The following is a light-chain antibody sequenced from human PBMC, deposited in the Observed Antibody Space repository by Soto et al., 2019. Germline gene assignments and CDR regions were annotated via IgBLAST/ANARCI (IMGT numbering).Light chain of an antibody. Sequence: DSQMTQYPSTLSASLGDRVTITCRASQSINSCLAWYQQKPRKAPKLLISKASTLQSGVPTRFSGSGSGTEFTLTIKSLQPDDFATYYCQQYESYPMTFGGGTKVEIK. CDR2: KAS. V-gene: IGKV1-5*03. CDR1: QSINSC. CDR3: QQYESYPMT. J-gene: IGKJ4*01.